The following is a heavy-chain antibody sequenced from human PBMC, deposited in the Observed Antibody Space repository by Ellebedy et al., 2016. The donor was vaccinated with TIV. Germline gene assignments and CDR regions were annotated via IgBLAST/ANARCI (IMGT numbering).Heavy chain of an antibody. Sequence: GESLKISCSASGFIFSSYAMHWVRQAPGKGLEFVSAISSGGGTTYYADSVKGRFTISRDNAKNSLYLQMNSLRAEDTAVYYCARDSPPDYWGQGTLVTVSS. V-gene: IGHV3-64*04. CDR2: ISSGGGTT. CDR3: ARDSPPDY. CDR1: GFIFSSYA. J-gene: IGHJ4*02.